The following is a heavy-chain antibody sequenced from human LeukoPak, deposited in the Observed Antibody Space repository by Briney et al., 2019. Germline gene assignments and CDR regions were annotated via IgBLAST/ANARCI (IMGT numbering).Heavy chain of an antibody. Sequence: SETLSLTCTVSGGSISSSSYYWGWIRQPPGKGLEWIGSIYYSGSTYYNPSLKSRVTISVDTSKNQFPLKLSSVTAADTAMHYCARHIDGILTGYYKWGQGTLVIVSS. CDR3: ARHIDGILTGYYK. J-gene: IGHJ4*02. CDR2: IYYSGST. CDR1: GGSISSSSYY. V-gene: IGHV4-39*01. D-gene: IGHD3-9*01.